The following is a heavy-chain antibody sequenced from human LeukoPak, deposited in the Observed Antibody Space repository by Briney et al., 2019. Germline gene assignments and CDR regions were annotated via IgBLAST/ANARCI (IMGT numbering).Heavy chain of an antibody. CDR1: GFIFSSYW. V-gene: IGHV3-48*01. J-gene: IGHJ4*02. CDR2: ISSGSRTV. CDR3: AREKYYYDNSGYYVSGGSDY. D-gene: IGHD3-22*01. Sequence: PGGSLRLSCAASGFIFSSYWMSWVRQAPGKGLEWGSYISSGSRTVYYADSVKGRFTISRDNAKNSLYLQMNSLRAEDTAVYYCAREKYYYDNSGYYVSGGSDYWGQGTLVTVSS.